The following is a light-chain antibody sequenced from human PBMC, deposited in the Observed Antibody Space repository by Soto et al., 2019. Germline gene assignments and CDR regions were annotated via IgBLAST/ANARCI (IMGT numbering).Light chain of an antibody. CDR3: CSYAGSATYV. V-gene: IGLV2-23*01. CDR1: TSDVGSYSL. J-gene: IGLJ1*01. CDR2: EGT. Sequence: QSALTQPASVSGSPGQSITISCTGTTSDVGSYSLVSWYQQHPGKAPKLMIYEGTKRPSRVSNRFSGSKSGNTASLTISGLQAEDEADYYCCSYAGSATYVFGTGTKVTVL.